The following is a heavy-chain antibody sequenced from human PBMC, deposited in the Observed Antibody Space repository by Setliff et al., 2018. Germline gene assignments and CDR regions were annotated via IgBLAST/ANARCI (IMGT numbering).Heavy chain of an antibody. D-gene: IGHD1-26*01. CDR1: GFTFSKYA. Sequence: GGSLRLSCAASGFTFSKYAFHWVRQAPGKGLEWVAVISSDGNTKKFADSVEGRITISRDNSKRSLYLQLDKVRPDDTAIYYCARDRWVGATSDLDNWGQGSLVTVSS. V-gene: IGHV3-30*14. CDR3: ARDRWVGATSDLDN. CDR2: ISSDGNTK. J-gene: IGHJ4*02.